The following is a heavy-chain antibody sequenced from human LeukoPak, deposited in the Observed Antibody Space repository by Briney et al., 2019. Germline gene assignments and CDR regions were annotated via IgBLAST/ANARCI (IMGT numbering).Heavy chain of an antibody. CDR1: GGTLSGYA. CDR3: ARDSGLLGYCSGGSCAQPNWFDP. Sequence: SVKVSCKASGGTLSGYAISWVRQAPGQGLEWMGGIIPIFGTANYAQKFQGRVTITADESTSTAYMELSSLRSEDTAVYYCARDSGLLGYCSGGSCAQPNWFDPWGQGTLVTVSS. CDR2: IIPIFGTA. V-gene: IGHV1-69*13. J-gene: IGHJ5*02. D-gene: IGHD2-15*01.